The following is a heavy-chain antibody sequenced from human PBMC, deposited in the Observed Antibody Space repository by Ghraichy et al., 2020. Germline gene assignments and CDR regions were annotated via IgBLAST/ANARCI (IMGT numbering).Heavy chain of an antibody. CDR3: TRGPLGAAAGTSPSDY. V-gene: IGHV1-18*04. CDR1: GYTFTSYG. CDR2: ISAYNGNT. J-gene: IGHJ4*02. Sequence: ASVKVSCKASGYTFTSYGISWVRQAPGQGLEWMGWISAYNGNTNYAQKLQGRVTMTTDTSTSTAYMELRSLRSDDTAVYYCTRGPLGAAAGTSPSDYWGQGTLVTVTS. D-gene: IGHD6-13*01.